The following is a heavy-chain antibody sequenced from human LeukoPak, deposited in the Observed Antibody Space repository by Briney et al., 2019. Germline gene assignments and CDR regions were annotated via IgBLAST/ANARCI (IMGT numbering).Heavy chain of an antibody. CDR3: ARSAAGPLDDAFDI. J-gene: IGHJ3*02. Sequence: SVKVSCKASGGTFSSYAISWVRQAPGQGLEWMGGIIPIFGTANYAQKFQGRVTITADESTSTAYMELSSLRSEDTAVYYCARSAAGPLDDAFDIWGQGTMVTVSS. V-gene: IGHV1-69*01. CDR2: IIPIFGTA. D-gene: IGHD6-13*01. CDR1: GGTFSSYA.